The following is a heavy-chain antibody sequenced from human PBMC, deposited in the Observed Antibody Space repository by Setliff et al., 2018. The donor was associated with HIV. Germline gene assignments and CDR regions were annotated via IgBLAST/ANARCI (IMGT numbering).Heavy chain of an antibody. V-gene: IGHV4-59*08. D-gene: IGHD6-6*01. CDR3: ARHVGYSSSSLDY. CDR1: GGSISGFY. Sequence: SETLSLTCAVSGGSISGFYWSWIRQSPGNGLEWIGYIYYSGTTNYNPSLKSRVTISVDTSKNQFSLKLSSVTAADTAVYYCARHVGYSSSSLDYWGQGTLVTVSS. CDR2: IYYSGTT. J-gene: IGHJ4*02.